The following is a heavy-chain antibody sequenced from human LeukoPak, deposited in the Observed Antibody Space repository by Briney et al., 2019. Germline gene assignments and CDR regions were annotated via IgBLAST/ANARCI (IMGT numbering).Heavy chain of an antibody. J-gene: IGHJ4*02. Sequence: SETLSLTCAVYGGSFSGYYWSWIRQPPGKGLEWIGEINHSGSTNYNPFLKSRVTISVDTSKNQFSLKLSSMTAADTAVYYCARGGDIVVVPAARYGDYWGQGTLVTVSS. CDR2: INHSGST. V-gene: IGHV4-34*01. CDR1: GGSFSGYY. D-gene: IGHD2-2*01. CDR3: ARGGDIVVVPAARYGDY.